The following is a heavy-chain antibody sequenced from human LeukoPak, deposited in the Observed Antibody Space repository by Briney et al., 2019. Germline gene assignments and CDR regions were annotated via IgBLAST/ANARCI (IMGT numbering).Heavy chain of an antibody. J-gene: IGHJ4*02. Sequence: SETLSLTCTVSGYSISSGYYWGWIRQPPGKGLEWIANIYHSGLIYYNPSLKSRVTISIDTSKNQFSLKLSSVTAADTAVYLCAGERLHINTYYYGSGRYYTTNRCDYWGQGTLVTVSS. CDR3: AGERLHINTYYYGSGRYYTTNRCDY. D-gene: IGHD3-10*01. CDR1: GYSISSGYY. V-gene: IGHV4-38-2*02. CDR2: IYHSGLI.